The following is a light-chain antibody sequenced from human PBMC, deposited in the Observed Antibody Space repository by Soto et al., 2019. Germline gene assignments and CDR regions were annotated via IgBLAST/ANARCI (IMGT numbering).Light chain of an antibody. CDR1: RSNIGAGYD. CDR3: QSYDNSLTSWV. V-gene: IGLV1-40*01. Sequence: QAVVTQPPSVSGAPGPRVIISCTGSRSNIGAGYDVHWYQQVPGTAPKLLIYGNNNRPSGVPDRFSGSKSGTSASLAITGLQAEDEADYYCQSYDNSLTSWVFGGGTKLTVL. J-gene: IGLJ3*02. CDR2: GNN.